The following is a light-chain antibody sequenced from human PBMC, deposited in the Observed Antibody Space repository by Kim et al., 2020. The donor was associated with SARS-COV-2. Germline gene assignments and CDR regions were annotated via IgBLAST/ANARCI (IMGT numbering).Light chain of an antibody. CDR3: NSRDNSGDHVV. V-gene: IGLV3-19*01. CDR2: GKN. CDR1: SLRTYY. Sequence: LGQTVRITCQGDSLRTYYATWYQQRPGQAPRVVIYGKNNRPSGIPDRFSGSSSGNTASLTVTGAQAVDEADYYCNSRDNSGDHVVFGGGTQLT. J-gene: IGLJ2*01.